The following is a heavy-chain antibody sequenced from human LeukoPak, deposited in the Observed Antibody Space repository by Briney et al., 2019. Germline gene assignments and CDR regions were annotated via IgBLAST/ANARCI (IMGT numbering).Heavy chain of an antibody. D-gene: IGHD2-21*01. Sequence: PGGSLRLSCAGSGFNFSSYSMNWVRQAPGKGLEWVSSISSSSSYIYYADSVKGRFTISRDNAKNSLYLQMNSLRAEDTAVYYCARSYPSAFDIWGQGTMVTVSS. V-gene: IGHV3-21*01. CDR3: ARSYPSAFDI. J-gene: IGHJ3*02. CDR1: GFNFSSYS. CDR2: ISSSSSYI.